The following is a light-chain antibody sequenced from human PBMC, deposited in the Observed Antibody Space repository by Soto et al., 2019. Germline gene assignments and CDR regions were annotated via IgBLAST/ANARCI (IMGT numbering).Light chain of an antibody. Sequence: DIQMTQSPSFLSASVGDRVTITCRASQSIGKHLNWHQQKPGKAPKFLIFAASSLQSGVPSRFSGSGSGTEFTLTISRLQPEDFATYYCLQHNTYPQTLGQGTKGDI. CDR2: AAS. J-gene: IGKJ1*01. CDR3: LQHNTYPQT. V-gene: IGKV1-17*01. CDR1: QSIGKH.